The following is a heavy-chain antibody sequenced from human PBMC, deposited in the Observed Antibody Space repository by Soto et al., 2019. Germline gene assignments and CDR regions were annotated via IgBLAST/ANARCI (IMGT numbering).Heavy chain of an antibody. J-gene: IGHJ4*02. CDR1: GFTVSSNY. CDR3: AKGDDTWVRDY. D-gene: IGHD1-1*01. V-gene: IGHV3-66*01. CDR2: IYNGDST. Sequence: EVQLVESGGGLVQPGGSLRLSCAASGFTVSSNYMSWVRQAPGKGLEWVSIIYNGDSTYYADSVKGRFTISRDNSKYPVDLEMNSLSAEDTAIDYCAKGDDTWVRDYCSQGTLVAVAS.